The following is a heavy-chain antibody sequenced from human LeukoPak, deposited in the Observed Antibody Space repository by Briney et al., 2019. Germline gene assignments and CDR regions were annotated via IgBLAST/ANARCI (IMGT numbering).Heavy chain of an antibody. Sequence: SETLSLTCTVSGGSISGYYWSWIRQPPGKGLEWIGYIYYSGSTNYNPSLKSRVTISVDTSKNQFSLKLSSVTAADTAVYYCARGLGTTLRYFDWSSYYFDYWGQGTLVTVSS. CDR2: IYYSGST. CDR3: ARGLGTTLRYFDWSSYYFDY. D-gene: IGHD3-9*01. CDR1: GGSISGYY. J-gene: IGHJ4*02. V-gene: IGHV4-59*01.